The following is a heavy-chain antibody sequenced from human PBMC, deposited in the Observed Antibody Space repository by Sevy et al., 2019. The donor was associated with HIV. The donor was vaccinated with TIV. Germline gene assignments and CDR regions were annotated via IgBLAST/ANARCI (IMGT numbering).Heavy chain of an antibody. CDR2: IRYDGSNK. Sequence: GGSLRLSCAASGFTFSSYGMHWVRQAPGKGLEWVAFIRYDGSNKYYADSVKGRFTISRDNSKNTLYLQMNSLRAEDTAVYYCANSRGGSHRHLDYWGQGTLVTVSS. CDR3: ANSRGGSHRHLDY. D-gene: IGHD3-16*02. V-gene: IGHV3-30*02. CDR1: GFTFSSYG. J-gene: IGHJ4*02.